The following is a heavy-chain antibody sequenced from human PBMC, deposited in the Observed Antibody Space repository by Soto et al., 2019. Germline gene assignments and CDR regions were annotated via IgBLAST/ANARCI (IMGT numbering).Heavy chain of an antibody. CDR3: ARENSNFYYFDY. CDR2: IYYSGST. J-gene: IGHJ4*02. CDR1: GGSISSYY. Sequence: SETLSLTCTVSGGSISSYYWSLIRQPPGKGLEWIGYIYYSGSTNYNPSLKSRVTISVDTSKNQFSLKLSSVTAADTAVYYCARENSNFYYFDYWGQGTLVTVSS. V-gene: IGHV4-59*01. D-gene: IGHD4-4*01.